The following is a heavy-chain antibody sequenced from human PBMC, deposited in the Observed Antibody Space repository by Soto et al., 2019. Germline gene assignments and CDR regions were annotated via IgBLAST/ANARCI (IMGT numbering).Heavy chain of an antibody. CDR1: GFTLSTNGVG. Sequence: QITLKESGPTLVKPTQTLTLTCTFSGFTLSTNGVGVGWIRQSPGKALEWLAFIYWDDSKLYNPSLKSRLTITKDPSKNQVVLTMTNLDPVDTATYYCAHRGVDYWLVSVFDYWGQGTLVTVSS. CDR2: IYWDDSK. V-gene: IGHV2-5*02. CDR3: AHRGVDYWLVSVFDY. D-gene: IGHD6-19*01. J-gene: IGHJ4*02.